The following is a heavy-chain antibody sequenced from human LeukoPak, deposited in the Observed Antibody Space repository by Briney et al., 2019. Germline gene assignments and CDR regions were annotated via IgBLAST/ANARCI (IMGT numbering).Heavy chain of an antibody. Sequence: GGSLRLSCAVSGFTFSTYAMSWVRQAPGKGLEWVSGIRSSGDSTYYADSVKGRFTISRDNSKNTLFLQMSGLRAEDTAVYYCARGHIVSEWLYFNSWGQGTLVTVSS. CDR2: IRSSGDST. D-gene: IGHD2-21*01. J-gene: IGHJ4*02. CDR1: GFTFSTYA. V-gene: IGHV3-23*01. CDR3: ARGHIVSEWLYFNS.